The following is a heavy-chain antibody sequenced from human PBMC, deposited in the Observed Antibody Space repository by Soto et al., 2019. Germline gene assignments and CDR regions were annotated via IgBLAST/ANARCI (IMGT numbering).Heavy chain of an antibody. CDR3: ARDLDGSGSYFTDY. CDR1: GYSFSSIG. J-gene: IGHJ4*02. V-gene: IGHV1-18*01. D-gene: IGHD3-10*01. Sequence: ASVKFSCKTSGYSFSSIGISWVRQAPGQGLEWMGWISPYKGNTYYSQRLQGRVTMTTDTSTSTAYMELRSLRSDDTAVYFCARDLDGSGSYFTDYWGQGTLVTVSS. CDR2: ISPYKGNT.